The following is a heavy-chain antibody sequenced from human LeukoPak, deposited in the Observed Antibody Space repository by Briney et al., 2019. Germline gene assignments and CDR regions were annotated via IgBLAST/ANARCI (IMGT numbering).Heavy chain of an antibody. CDR3: AKDIAPYCTNGVCYHFDY. J-gene: IGHJ4*02. CDR1: GGSMSGSY. V-gene: IGHV3-23*01. D-gene: IGHD2-8*01. Sequence: ETLSLTCTVSGGSMSGSYWSWVRQAPGKGLEWVSAISGSGGSTYYADSVKGRFTISRDNSKNTLYLQMNSLRAEDTAVYYCAKDIAPYCTNGVCYHFDYWGQGTLVTVSS. CDR2: ISGSGGST.